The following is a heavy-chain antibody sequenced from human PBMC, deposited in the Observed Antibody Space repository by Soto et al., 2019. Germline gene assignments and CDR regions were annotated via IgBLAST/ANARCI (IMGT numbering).Heavy chain of an antibody. V-gene: IGHV3-23*01. J-gene: IGHJ4*02. CDR1: GFTFSSYA. Sequence: GGSLRLSCAASGFTFSSYAMSWVRQAPGKGLEWVSAISGSGGSTYYAETVKGRFTISRDNSKNTLYLQMNSLRAEDTAVYYCAKDRLVYSSSWDYFDYWGRGTLVTVSS. CDR2: ISGSGGST. D-gene: IGHD6-13*01. CDR3: AKDRLVYSSSWDYFDY.